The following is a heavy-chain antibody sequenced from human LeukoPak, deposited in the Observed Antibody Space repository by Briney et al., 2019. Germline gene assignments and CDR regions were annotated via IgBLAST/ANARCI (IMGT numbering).Heavy chain of an antibody. Sequence: GASVKLSCKASGYTFTSYYMHWVRQAPGQGLEWMGWINPNSSGKNYAQKFQGRVTMTRDTSISTAYMELSRLRSEDTAVYYCARGSRHYYDCSGSSNWFDAWGQGTLVTVSS. CDR3: ARGSRHYYDCSGSSNWFDA. CDR2: INPNSSGK. V-gene: IGHV1-2*02. D-gene: IGHD3-22*01. J-gene: IGHJ5*02. CDR1: GYTFTSYY.